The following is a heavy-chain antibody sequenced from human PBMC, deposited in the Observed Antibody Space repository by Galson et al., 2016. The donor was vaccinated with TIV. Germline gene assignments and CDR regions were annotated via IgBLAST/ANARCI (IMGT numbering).Heavy chain of an antibody. CDR2: IIPIFRSP. Sequence: SVKVSCKASGGSFSNYAINWVRQAPGQGLEWMGGIIPIFRSPNYAQRFQGRVTITADESTSTAFVELRSLRSDDTAVYYCARPSDSSWYFDLWGRGTPVIVSS. J-gene: IGHJ2*01. CDR1: GGSFSNYA. D-gene: IGHD6-13*01. CDR3: ARPSDSSWYFDL. V-gene: IGHV1-69*13.